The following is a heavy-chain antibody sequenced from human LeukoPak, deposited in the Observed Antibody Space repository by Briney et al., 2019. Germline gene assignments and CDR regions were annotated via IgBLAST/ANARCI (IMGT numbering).Heavy chain of an antibody. D-gene: IGHD1-26*01. CDR3: ARDPYSGNYGAYYYYYMDV. Sequence: GGSLRLSCAASGFTFSSYWMSWVRQAPGKGLEWVANIKKDGSEKYYVDSVKGRFTISRDNAKNSLYLQMDSLRVEDTAEYYCARDPYSGNYGAYYYYYMDVWGKGTTVTVSS. J-gene: IGHJ6*03. V-gene: IGHV3-7*01. CDR2: IKKDGSEK. CDR1: GFTFSSYW.